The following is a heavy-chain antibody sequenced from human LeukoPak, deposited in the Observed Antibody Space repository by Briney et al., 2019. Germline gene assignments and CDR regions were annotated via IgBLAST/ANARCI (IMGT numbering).Heavy chain of an antibody. J-gene: IGHJ4*02. CDR2: IWYDGSNK. D-gene: IGHD3-22*01. CDR1: GFTFSSYG. CDR3: ARDRLYDSSGYYFSYFDY. V-gene: IGHV3-33*01. Sequence: PGGSLRLSCAASGFTFSSYGMHWVRQAPGKGLEWVAVIWYDGSNKYYADSVKGRFTISRDNSKNTLYLQMNSLRAEDTAVYYCARDRLYDSSGYYFSYFDYWGQGTLVTVSS.